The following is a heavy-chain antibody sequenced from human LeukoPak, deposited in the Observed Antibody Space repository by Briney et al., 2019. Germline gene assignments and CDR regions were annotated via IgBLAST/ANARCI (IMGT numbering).Heavy chain of an antibody. CDR3: AKTASYWYLDD. CDR2: ILSDGSSK. V-gene: IGHV3-33*06. CDR1: GFSFGSYA. D-gene: IGHD1-26*01. Sequence: GGPLRLSCAASGFSFGSYAMHWVRQAPGKGLEWVAIILSDGSSKYYADSVKGRFTISRDNSENTLYLQMDGLTAGDTAVYYCAKTASYWYLDDWGQGTLVTVSS. J-gene: IGHJ4*02.